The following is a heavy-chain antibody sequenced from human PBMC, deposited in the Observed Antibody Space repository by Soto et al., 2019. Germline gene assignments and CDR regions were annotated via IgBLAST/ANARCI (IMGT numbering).Heavy chain of an antibody. D-gene: IGHD4-17*01. J-gene: IGHJ4*02. CDR1: GGSFSGYY. Sequence: SETLSLTCAVYGGSFSGYYWSWIRQPPGKGLEWTGEINHSGSTNYNPSLKSRVTISVDTSKNQFSLKLSSVTAADTAVYYCARGKTVSYFDYWGQGTLVTVSS. V-gene: IGHV4-34*01. CDR3: ARGKTVSYFDY. CDR2: INHSGST.